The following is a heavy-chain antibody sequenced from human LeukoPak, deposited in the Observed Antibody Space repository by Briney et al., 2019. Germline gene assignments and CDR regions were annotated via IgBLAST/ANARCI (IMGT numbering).Heavy chain of an antibody. CDR2: ISGRGGST. J-gene: IGHJ4*02. Sequence: AGGSLRLSCAASGFIFSNCGMSWVRQAPGKGLEWVSLISGRGGSTYYADSVKGRFTISRDNSKNTLYLQMNSLRAEDTAVYYCAKDKNYQNYFDYLGQGTLVTVSS. CDR3: AKDKNYQNYFDY. CDR1: GFIFSNCG. V-gene: IGHV3-23*01. D-gene: IGHD1-7*01.